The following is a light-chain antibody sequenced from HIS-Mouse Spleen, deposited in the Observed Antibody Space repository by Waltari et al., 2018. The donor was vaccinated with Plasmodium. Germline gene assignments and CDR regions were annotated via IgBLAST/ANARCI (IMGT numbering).Light chain of an antibody. CDR1: ALPKQY. Sequence: SYELTQPPSVSVSPGQTARITCSGDALPKQYAYWYQQKPGQAPGLVIYQDSERPSGIPERFSGSSAGTTVTLTISGVQAEDEADYYCQSADSSGTPNWVFGGGTKLTVL. CDR3: QSADSSGTPNWV. J-gene: IGLJ3*02. CDR2: QDS. V-gene: IGLV3-25*03.